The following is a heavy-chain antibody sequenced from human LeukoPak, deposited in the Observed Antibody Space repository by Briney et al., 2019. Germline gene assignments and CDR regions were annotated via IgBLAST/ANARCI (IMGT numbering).Heavy chain of an antibody. V-gene: IGHV1-2*02. J-gene: IGHJ6*03. Sequence: ASVKVSCKASGYTFTGYYMHWVRQAPGQGLEWMGWINPNSGGTNYAQKFQGRVTMTRDTSISTAYMELSRLRSDATAVYYCASCSSTSCYTGYYYYYMDVWGKGTTVTVSS. CDR1: GYTFTGYY. CDR3: ASCSSTSCYTGYYYYYMDV. D-gene: IGHD2-2*02. CDR2: INPNSGGT.